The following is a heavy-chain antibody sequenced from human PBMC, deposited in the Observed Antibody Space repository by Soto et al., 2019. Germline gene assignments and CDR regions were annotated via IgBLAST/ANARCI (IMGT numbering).Heavy chain of an antibody. CDR3: ARTRNLDV. V-gene: IGHV4-34*01. Sequence: QVQLQQWGAGLLKPSETLSLTCAVYGESLSGYYGNWIRQSPGKGLEWIGEINFSGNTNYNPSLQSLVTISIDTSKNQFSLNMSSVTAADTAVYYCARTRNLDVWGQGTTVIVSS. CDR1: GESLSGYY. J-gene: IGHJ6*02. D-gene: IGHD1-1*01. CDR2: INFSGNT.